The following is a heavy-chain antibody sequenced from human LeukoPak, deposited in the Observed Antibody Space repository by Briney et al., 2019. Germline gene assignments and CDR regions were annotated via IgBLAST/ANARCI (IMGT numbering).Heavy chain of an antibody. D-gene: IGHD6-13*01. V-gene: IGHV5-51*01. CDR3: ARPGYSSSWPSSFDY. J-gene: IGHJ4*02. CDR2: ICPGHSDT. CDR1: GYTFSSFC. Sequence: KDGESLKISCKVSGYTFSSFCIGWVRQMPGKGLEWMGTICPGHSDTTYSPSFQGQVTISSEQPISAAHLQWSSLKASDSAMYYCARPGYSSSWPSSFDYWGQGTLVTVSS.